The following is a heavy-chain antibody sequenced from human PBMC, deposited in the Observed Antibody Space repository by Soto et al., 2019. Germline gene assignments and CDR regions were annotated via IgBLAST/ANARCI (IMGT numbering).Heavy chain of an antibody. Sequence: PGGSLRLSCAASGFTFRSYWMPWVRQAPGKGLVWVSRINSDGSSTSYADSVKGRFTISRDNAKNTLYLQMNSLRAEDTAVYYCGSGYYWVDYWGQGTLVTVSS. J-gene: IGHJ4*02. CDR1: GFTFRSYW. CDR3: GSGYYWVDY. CDR2: INSDGSST. D-gene: IGHD3-22*01. V-gene: IGHV3-74*01.